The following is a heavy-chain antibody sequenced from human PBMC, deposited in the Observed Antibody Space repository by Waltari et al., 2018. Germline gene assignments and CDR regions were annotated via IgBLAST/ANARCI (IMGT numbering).Heavy chain of an antibody. D-gene: IGHD5-12*01. CDR1: GFSLSNGRVG. CDR2: IFSNDEK. Sequence: QVTLKESGPVLVKPTETLTLTCTVSGFSLSNGRVGVSWIRQPPGRALEWLAHIFSNDEKSYSTSLRSRLTISKDTSKSQVVLTMTNVDPVDTATYYCAQTDGYNDPYGYWGQGTLVTVSS. J-gene: IGHJ1*01. V-gene: IGHV2-26*01. CDR3: AQTDGYNDPYGY.